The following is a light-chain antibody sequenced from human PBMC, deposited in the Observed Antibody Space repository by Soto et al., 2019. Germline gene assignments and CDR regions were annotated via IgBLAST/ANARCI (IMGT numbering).Light chain of an antibody. CDR1: QSVSSY. Sequence: ESLVSKFTDRLCFLSGGRADLACRACQSVSSYLACYQQIPGQAPRLLIYDASNRSTGIPARFSGSGSAADFTPTISSLEPEDFAVYYCQQRTNCPSTFGHGTRLEIK. CDR3: QQRTNCPST. CDR2: DAS. V-gene: IGKV3-11*01. J-gene: IGKJ5*01.